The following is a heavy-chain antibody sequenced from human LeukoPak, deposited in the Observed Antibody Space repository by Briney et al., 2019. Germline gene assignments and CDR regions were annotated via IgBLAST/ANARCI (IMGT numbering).Heavy chain of an antibody. CDR1: GFTFSSYG. J-gene: IGHJ4*02. D-gene: IGHD3-22*01. CDR3: ARAGGLIYYDSRFGYFDY. CDR2: IWYDGSNK. V-gene: IGHV3-33*01. Sequence: QPGGSLRLSCAASGFTFSSYGMHWVRQAPGKGLEWVAAIWYDGSNKYYADSVKGRFTVSRDNSKNTLYLQMNSLRAEDTAVYYCARAGGLIYYDSRFGYFDYWGQGTLVTVSS.